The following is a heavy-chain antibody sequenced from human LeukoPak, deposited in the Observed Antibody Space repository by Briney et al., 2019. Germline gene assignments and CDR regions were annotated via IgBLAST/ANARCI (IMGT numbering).Heavy chain of an antibody. CDR1: GYTFTGYY. CDR3: ATERGGIVVVPAATHYFDY. D-gene: IGHD2-2*01. Sequence: GASVKVSCKASGYTFTGYYMHWVRQAPGQGLEWMGWINPNSGGTNYAQKFQGRVTMTRDTSISTAYMELSRLRSDDTAVYYCATERGGIVVVPAATHYFDYWGQGTLVTVFS. J-gene: IGHJ4*02. CDR2: INPNSGGT. V-gene: IGHV1-2*02.